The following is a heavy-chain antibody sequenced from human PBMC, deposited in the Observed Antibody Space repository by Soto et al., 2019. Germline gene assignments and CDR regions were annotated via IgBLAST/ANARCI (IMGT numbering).Heavy chain of an antibody. D-gene: IGHD2-8*01. V-gene: IGHV4-59*11. J-gene: IGHJ4*02. CDR2: IYYTGST. Sequence: QVHLQESGPGLVKPSETLSLTCTVSGGSINNHYWSWIRQAPGKGLEWIGYIYYTGSTNYNPSLKSQVTMSVDTSKNQFSLNLTSLTAADTAIYYCARANWYSEYWGQGTLVTVSS. CDR1: GGSINNHY. CDR3: ARANWYSEY.